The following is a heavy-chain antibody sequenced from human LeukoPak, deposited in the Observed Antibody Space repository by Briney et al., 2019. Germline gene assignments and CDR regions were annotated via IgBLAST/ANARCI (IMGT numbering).Heavy chain of an antibody. D-gene: IGHD3-22*01. CDR2: TSGSGGST. J-gene: IGHJ4*02. Sequence: LSGGSWRLSVEAFGFTFSPCAMSWFRQAPGKGLEWVSATSGSGGSTYYADSVKGRFTISRDNSKNTLYLQMNSLRAEDTAVYYCARGAYYYEDWGQGTLVTVSS. CDR3: ARGAYYYED. CDR1: GFTFSPCA. V-gene: IGHV3-23*01.